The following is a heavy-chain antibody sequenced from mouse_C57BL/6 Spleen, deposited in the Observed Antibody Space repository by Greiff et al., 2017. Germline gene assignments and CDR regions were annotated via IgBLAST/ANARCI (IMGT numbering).Heavy chain of an antibody. D-gene: IGHD2-4*01. Sequence: VQLQESGPGLVQPSQSLSITCTVSGFSLTSYGVHWVRQSPGKGLEWLGVIWSGGSTDYNAAFISRLSISKDNSKSQVFFKMNSLQADDTAIYYCARKGIYYDYDDGFFAYWGQGTLVTVSA. CDR2: IWSGGST. J-gene: IGHJ3*01. CDR1: GFSLTSYG. V-gene: IGHV2-2*01. CDR3: ARKGIYYDYDDGFFAY.